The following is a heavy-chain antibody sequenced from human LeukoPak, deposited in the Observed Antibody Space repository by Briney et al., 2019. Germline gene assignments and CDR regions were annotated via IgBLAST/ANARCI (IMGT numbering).Heavy chain of an antibody. D-gene: IGHD5-24*01. Sequence: SVKVSCKASGGTFSSYAISWVRQAPGQGLEWMGGIIPIFGTANYAQKFQGRVTITADESTSTAYMELSSLRSEDTAVYYCARSSAGYNCHGYRGQRTLVTVPS. CDR1: GGTFSSYA. V-gene: IGHV1-69*13. J-gene: IGHJ4*02. CDR2: IIPIFGTA. CDR3: ARSSAGYNCHGY.